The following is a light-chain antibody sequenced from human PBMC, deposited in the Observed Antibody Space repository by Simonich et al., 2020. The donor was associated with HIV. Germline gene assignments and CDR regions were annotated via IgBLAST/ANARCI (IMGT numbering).Light chain of an antibody. CDR1: ILAKKY. CDR2: NDN. J-gene: IGLJ3*02. V-gene: IGLV3-27*01. Sequence: SYELTQPSSVSVSSGQTARITCSGNILAKKYARWFQQKPGQAPVLVIYNDNERPSGIPERFSGSSSGTTVTLTISGAQVEDEADYYCYSATDNNRVFGGGTKLTVL. CDR3: YSATDNNRV.